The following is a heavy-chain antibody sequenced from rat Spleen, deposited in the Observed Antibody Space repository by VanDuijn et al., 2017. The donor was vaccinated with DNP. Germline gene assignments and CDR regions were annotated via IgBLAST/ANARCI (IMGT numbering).Heavy chain of an antibody. Sequence: EVQLVESGGGLVQPGRSMKLSCAASGFTFSNYDMAWVRQAPKKGLEWVAAISYDGSSTDYRDSVKGRFTISRDNTISTLYLQMDSLRSEDTATYYCTTGVYGGYEDWFANWGRGTLVTVSS. CDR2: ISYDGSST. D-gene: IGHD1-11*01. V-gene: IGHV5-7*01. CDR1: GFTFSNYD. CDR3: TTGVYGGYEDWFAN. J-gene: IGHJ3*01.